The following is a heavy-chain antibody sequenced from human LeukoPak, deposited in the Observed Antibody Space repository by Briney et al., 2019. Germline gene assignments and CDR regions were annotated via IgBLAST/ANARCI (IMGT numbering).Heavy chain of an antibody. D-gene: IGHD6-13*01. CDR2: INPNSGGT. V-gene: IGHV1-2*02. Sequence: ASVKVSCKASGYTFTGYYMHWVRQAPGQGLEWMGWINPNSGGTNYAQKLQGRVTITRDTSASTAYMELSSLRSEDTAVYYCARIIAAAGMDVWGQGTTVTVSS. J-gene: IGHJ6*02. CDR1: GYTFTGYY. CDR3: ARIIAAAGMDV.